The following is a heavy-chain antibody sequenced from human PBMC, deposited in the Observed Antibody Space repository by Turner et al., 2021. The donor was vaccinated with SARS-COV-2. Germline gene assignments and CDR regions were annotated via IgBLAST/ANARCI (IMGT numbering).Heavy chain of an antibody. V-gene: IGHV4-34*01. Sequence: QVQLQQWGAGLLKPSETLSLTCAAYGGSFSGYYWRWIRQSPGKGLEWIGEISHSGSTTYNPSLKSRVTLSVDRSKIQFSRRLSSVTAADTAVYYCARVNYGGVTVRDYYSYYGMDVWGQGTTVTVS. CDR3: ARVNYGGVTVRDYYSYYGMDV. CDR1: GGSFSGYY. CDR2: ISHSGST. J-gene: IGHJ6*02. D-gene: IGHD2-21*02.